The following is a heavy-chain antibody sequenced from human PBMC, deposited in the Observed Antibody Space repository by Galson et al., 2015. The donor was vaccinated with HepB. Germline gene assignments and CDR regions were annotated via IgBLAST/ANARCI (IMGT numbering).Heavy chain of an antibody. D-gene: IGHD2-2*01. CDR3: GRGRGYCSSTDCYGNFDF. J-gene: IGHJ4*02. CDR1: GFTFSDYF. V-gene: IGHV3-11*03. CDR2: ISSTNIYT. Sequence: SLRLSCAASGFTFSDYFMTWIRQAPGKGLEWVSHISSTNIYTYYADSVKGRFTISRDNAKDSLHLQMNSLRAEDTAVYYCGRGRGYCSSTDCYGNFDFWGQGTLVTVSS.